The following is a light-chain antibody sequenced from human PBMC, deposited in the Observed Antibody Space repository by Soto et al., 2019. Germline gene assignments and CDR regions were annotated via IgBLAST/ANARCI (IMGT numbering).Light chain of an antibody. CDR3: QHRSNWPSWT. CDR1: QSVSNNY. Sequence: EIVLTQSPGTLSLSPGERATLSCRASQSVSNNYLAWYQQKPGQAPRLLIFDASKRATGIPARFSGSGSGTDFTLTISSLEPEDFAVYYCQHRSNWPSWTFGEGTKVDIK. CDR2: DAS. V-gene: IGKV3-11*01. J-gene: IGKJ1*01.